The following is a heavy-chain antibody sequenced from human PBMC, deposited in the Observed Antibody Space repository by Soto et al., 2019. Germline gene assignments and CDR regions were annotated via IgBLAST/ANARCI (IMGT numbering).Heavy chain of an antibody. CDR2: INAGNGNT. Sequence: ASVKVSCKASGYTFTSYAMHWVRQAPGQRLEWMGWINAGNGNTKYSQKFQGRVTITRDTSASTAYMELSSLRSEDTAVYYCAREVVAPGWFDPWGQGTLVTVSS. J-gene: IGHJ5*02. D-gene: IGHD2-15*01. CDR1: GYTFTSYA. V-gene: IGHV1-3*01. CDR3: AREVVAPGWFDP.